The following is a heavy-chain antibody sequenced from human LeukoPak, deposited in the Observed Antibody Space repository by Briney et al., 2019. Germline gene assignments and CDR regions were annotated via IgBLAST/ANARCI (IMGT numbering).Heavy chain of an antibody. CDR1: EDSVSSNSAA. J-gene: IGHJ4*02. D-gene: IGHD3-10*01. V-gene: IGHV6-1*01. Sequence: SQTLSLTCAISEDSVSSNSAAWNWIRQSPARGLEWLGRTYYRSKWHNDYAPSVKSRITINPDTSKNQFSLQVNSMTPEDTAVYYCVRSRGDLDYWGQGTLVTVSS. CDR2: TYYRSKWHN. CDR3: VRSRGDLDY.